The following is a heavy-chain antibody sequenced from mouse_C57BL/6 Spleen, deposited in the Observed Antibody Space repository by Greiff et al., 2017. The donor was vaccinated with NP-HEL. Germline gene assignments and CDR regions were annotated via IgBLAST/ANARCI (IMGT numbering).Heavy chain of an antibody. CDR3: ARDTTVVSYYYAMDY. V-gene: IGHV1-42*01. D-gene: IGHD1-1*01. CDR2: INPSTGGT. J-gene: IGHJ4*01. CDR1: GYSFTGYY. Sequence: VQLQQSGPELVKPGASVKISCKASGYSFTGYYMNWVKQSPEKSLEWIGEINPSTGGTTYNQKFKAKATLTVDKSSSTAYMQLKSLTSEDSAVYYCARDTTVVSYYYAMDYWGQGTSVTVSS.